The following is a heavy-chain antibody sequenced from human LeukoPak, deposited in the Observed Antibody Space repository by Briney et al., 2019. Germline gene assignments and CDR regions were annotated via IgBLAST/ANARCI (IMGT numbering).Heavy chain of an antibody. Sequence: GGSLRLSCAASGITFSRYGIHWVRQAPGKGLEWVTFIRYDGSIKYYADSVKGRFTMSRDNAKNSLYLQMNSLRAEDTAVYYCARDGRSYSSGWYDAFDIWGQGTMVTVSS. J-gene: IGHJ3*02. CDR3: ARDGRSYSSGWYDAFDI. V-gene: IGHV3-30*02. D-gene: IGHD6-19*01. CDR2: IRYDGSIK. CDR1: GITFSRYG.